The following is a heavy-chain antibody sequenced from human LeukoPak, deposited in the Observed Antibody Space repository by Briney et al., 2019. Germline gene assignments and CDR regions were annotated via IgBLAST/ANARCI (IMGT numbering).Heavy chain of an antibody. V-gene: IGHV4-59*01. D-gene: IGHD2-21*02. CDR1: GGSISSYY. Sequence: PSETLSLTCTVSGGSISSYYWSRIRQPPGKGLEWIGYIYYSGSTNYNPSLKSRVTISVDTSKNQFSLKLSSVTAADTAVYYCARCGGDCYSFDYWGQGTLVTVSS. J-gene: IGHJ4*02. CDR2: IYYSGST. CDR3: ARCGGDCYSFDY.